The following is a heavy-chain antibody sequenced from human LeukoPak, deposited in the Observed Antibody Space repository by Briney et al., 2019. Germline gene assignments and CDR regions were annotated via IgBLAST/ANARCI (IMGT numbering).Heavy chain of an antibody. CDR2: IKSKTDGGTT. V-gene: IGHV3-15*01. D-gene: IGHD5-24*01. CDR3: TTGSNGYNYYFDY. CDR1: GFTFSNAW. Sequence: GGSLRLSCVASGFTFSNAWMSWVRQAPGKGLEWVGRIKSKTDGGTTDYAAPVKGRFTISRDDSKNTLYLQMNSLKTEDTAVYYCTTGSNGYNYYFDYWGQGALVTVSS. J-gene: IGHJ4*02.